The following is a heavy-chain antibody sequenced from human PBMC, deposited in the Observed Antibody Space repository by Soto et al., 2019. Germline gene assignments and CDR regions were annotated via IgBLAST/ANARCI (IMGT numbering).Heavy chain of an antibody. J-gene: IGHJ4*02. CDR1: GFTFRSYA. CDR2: LSGTGSRA. CDR3: AKDVDSSGSGGKLDY. V-gene: IGHV3-23*01. D-gene: IGHD6-19*01. Sequence: EVQLLESGGGLVQTGGSLRLSCAASGFTFRSYAMTWVRQAPGRGLEWVSALSGTGSRAYYADSLKGRFTISRDNSKNTVYLQMNSLRVEDTDMYYCAKDVDSSGSGGKLDYWGQGTLVTVSS.